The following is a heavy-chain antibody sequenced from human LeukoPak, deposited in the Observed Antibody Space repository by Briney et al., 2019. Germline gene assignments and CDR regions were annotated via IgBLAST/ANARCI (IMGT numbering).Heavy chain of an antibody. D-gene: IGHD1-26*01. Sequence: GGSLRLSCAASGFTFSRYWMSRVRQAPGKGLEWVANIKEDGSDKYYVGSMKDRFTISRDNAKSSLYLQMNNLRVDDTAVYYCARDEYNGYFEYWGQGTLVTVSS. CDR3: ARDEYNGYFEY. J-gene: IGHJ4*02. CDR2: IKEDGSDK. CDR1: GFTFSRYW. V-gene: IGHV3-7*01.